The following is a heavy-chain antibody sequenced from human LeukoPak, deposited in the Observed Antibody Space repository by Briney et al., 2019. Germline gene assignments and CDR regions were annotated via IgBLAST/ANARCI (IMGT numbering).Heavy chain of an antibody. D-gene: IGHD3-3*01. CDR2: IYYSGST. CDR3: ARDHVVLGFLEWFRYGMDV. Sequence: SETLSLTCTVSGGSISSDGYYWSWIRQHPGKGLEWIGYIYYSGSTYYNPSLKSRVTISVDTSKNQFSLKLSSVTAADTAVYYCARDHVVLGFLEWFRYGMDVWGQGTTVTVSS. J-gene: IGHJ6*02. V-gene: IGHV4-31*03. CDR1: GGSISSDGYY.